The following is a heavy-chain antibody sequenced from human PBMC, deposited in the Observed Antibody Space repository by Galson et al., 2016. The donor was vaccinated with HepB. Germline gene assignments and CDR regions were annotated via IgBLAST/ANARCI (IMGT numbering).Heavy chain of an antibody. D-gene: IGHD2-15*01. Sequence: SVKVSCKASGHSFTSYDVNWVRQAAGQGLEWVGWINPHTGESGYTQKFQGRVSLTRDASITTAYMDLTSLRSEATAVYYCARGGDGPIYSGTSGFDLWGQGSLVTVSS. CDR1: GHSFTSYD. J-gene: IGHJ4*02. CDR2: INPHTGES. V-gene: IGHV1-8*01. CDR3: ARGGDGPIYSGTSGFDL.